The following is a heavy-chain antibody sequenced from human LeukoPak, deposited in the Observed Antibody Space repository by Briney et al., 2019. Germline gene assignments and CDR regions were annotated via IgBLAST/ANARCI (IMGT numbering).Heavy chain of an antibody. J-gene: IGHJ4*02. Sequence: GGSLRLSCAASGFSFSDFGMGWVRQAPGKRLEWVSSIFGSRDSISYANSVKGRFTISRDNAENSLYLQMDSLRVEDTAVYYCAKYGPQDSGSSHFDYWGQGALVTVSS. CDR3: AKYGPQDSGSSHFDY. CDR2: IFGSRDSI. D-gene: IGHD1-26*01. V-gene: IGHV3-21*06. CDR1: GFSFSDFG.